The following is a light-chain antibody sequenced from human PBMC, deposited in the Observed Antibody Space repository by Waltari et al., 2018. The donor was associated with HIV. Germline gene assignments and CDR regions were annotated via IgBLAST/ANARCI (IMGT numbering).Light chain of an antibody. Sequence: EIVLTQSPAILSLSPGARATLSCRGSQSVGTFVAGYPQKPGQAPRLRSLYASNRATGIPARFTGSGSGTDFTLTISSLVPEDFALYYGQRRTNGPQNTFGGGTKVEIK. J-gene: IGKJ4*01. CDR2: YAS. V-gene: IGKV3-11*01. CDR3: QRRTNGPQNT. CDR1: QSVGTF.